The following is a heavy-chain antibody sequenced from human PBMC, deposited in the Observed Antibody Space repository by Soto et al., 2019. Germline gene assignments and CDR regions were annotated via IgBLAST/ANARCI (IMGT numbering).Heavy chain of an antibody. CDR2: ISAYNGNT. CDR1: GYTFTSYG. Sequence: ASVKVSFKASGYTFTSYGISWVRQAPGQGLEWMGWISAYNGNTNYAQKLQGRVTMTTDTSTSTAYMELRSLRSDDTAVYYCARKAAAGNFVLFDYWGQGTLVTVSS. V-gene: IGHV1-18*01. CDR3: ARKAAAGNFVLFDY. D-gene: IGHD6-13*01. J-gene: IGHJ4*02.